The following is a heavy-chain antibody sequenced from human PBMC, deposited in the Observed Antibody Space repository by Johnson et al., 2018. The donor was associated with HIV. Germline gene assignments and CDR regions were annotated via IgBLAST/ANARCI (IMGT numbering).Heavy chain of an antibody. J-gene: IGHJ3*02. CDR3: ARAFLHSSGWGPALPDAFDI. Sequence: VQLVESGGGVVRPGGSLRLSCAASGFTFSSHAMHWVRQAPGKGLEWVSGISWNSGSICYADSVKGRFTISRDNSKNTLYLQMNSLRAEDTAVYYCARAFLHSSGWGPALPDAFDIWGQGTMVTVSS. D-gene: IGHD6-19*01. V-gene: IGHV3-9*01. CDR1: GFTFSSHA. CDR2: ISWNSGSI.